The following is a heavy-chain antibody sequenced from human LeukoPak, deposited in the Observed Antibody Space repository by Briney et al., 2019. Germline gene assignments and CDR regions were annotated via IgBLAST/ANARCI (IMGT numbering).Heavy chain of an antibody. V-gene: IGHV3-74*01. CDR2: ANTDGSDT. Sequence: GGSLRLSCAASGFTFSSYFMYWVRQAPGKGLVWVSRANTDGSDTAYADSVKGRFTISRDNAKNSVYLQMNSLRAEDTAVYYCARQGLYDSSDFWTFQHWGQGTLVTVSS. CDR1: GFTFSSYF. CDR3: ARQGLYDSSDFWTFQH. D-gene: IGHD3/OR15-3a*01. J-gene: IGHJ1*01.